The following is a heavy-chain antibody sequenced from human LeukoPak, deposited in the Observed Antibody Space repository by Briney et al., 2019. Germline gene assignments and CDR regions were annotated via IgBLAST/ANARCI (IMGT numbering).Heavy chain of an antibody. V-gene: IGHV4-31*03. CDR2: IYHSGST. CDR1: GDSISSGGYY. D-gene: IGHD3-22*01. J-gene: IGHJ4*02. CDR3: ARDGSGYYLFDY. Sequence: SETLSLTCTVSGDSISSGGYYWSWIRQRPGEGLEWIGYIYHSGSTYYNPSLKSRVTISVDTSKNQFSLKLSSVTAADTAVYDCARDGSGYYLFDYWGQGTLVTVSS.